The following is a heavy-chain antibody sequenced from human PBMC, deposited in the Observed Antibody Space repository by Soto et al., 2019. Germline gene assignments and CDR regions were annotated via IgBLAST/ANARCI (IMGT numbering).Heavy chain of an antibody. J-gene: IGHJ4*02. CDR3: ARLKCSGGSCYCSY. Sequence: SETLSLTCTVSGGSISSYYWSWIRQPPGKGLEWIGYIYYSGSTNYNPSLKSRVTISVDTSKNQFSLKLSSVTAADTAVYYCARLKCSGGSCYCSYWGQGTLVTVSS. CDR2: IYYSGST. D-gene: IGHD2-15*01. CDR1: GGSISSYY. V-gene: IGHV4-59*01.